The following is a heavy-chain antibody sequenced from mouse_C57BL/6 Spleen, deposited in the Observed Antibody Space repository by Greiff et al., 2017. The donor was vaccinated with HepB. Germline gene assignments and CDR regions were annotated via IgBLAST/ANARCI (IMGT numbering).Heavy chain of an antibody. V-gene: IGHV1-81*01. D-gene: IGHD2-5*01. CDR1: GYTFTSYG. CDR2: IYPRSGNT. Sequence: LQQSGAELARPGASVKLSCKASGYTFTSYGISWVKQRTGQGLEWSGEIYPRSGNTYYNEKFKGKATLTADKSSSTAYMELRSLTSEDSAVYFCAIYSNYVFYAMDYWGQGTSVTVSS. J-gene: IGHJ4*01. CDR3: AIYSNYVFYAMDY.